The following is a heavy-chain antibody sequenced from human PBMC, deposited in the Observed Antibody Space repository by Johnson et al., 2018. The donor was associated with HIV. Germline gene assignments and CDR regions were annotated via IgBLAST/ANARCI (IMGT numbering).Heavy chain of an antibody. CDR3: AREGITMLVVPTGAFDI. D-gene: IGHD3-22*01. V-gene: IGHV3-9*01. CDR2: ISWNSGSI. J-gene: IGHJ3*02. CDR1: GFTFDDYA. Sequence: QLVESGGGVVQPGGSLRLSCAASGFTFDDYAMHWVRQAPGKGLEWVSGISWNSGSIGYADSVKGRFTISRDNAKNSLYLQMNSLRAEDTALYYCAREGITMLVVPTGAFDIWGQGTMVTVSS.